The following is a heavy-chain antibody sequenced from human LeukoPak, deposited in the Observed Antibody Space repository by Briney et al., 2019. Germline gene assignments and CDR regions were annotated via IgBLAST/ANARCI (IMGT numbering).Heavy chain of an antibody. CDR2: ISSSGSTI. CDR1: GFRFSSYE. Sequence: GRSLRLSCAASGFRFSSYEMNWVRQAAGKGLEWVSYISSSGSTIYYADSVKGRFTISRDNAKNSLYLQMNSLRVEDTAVYYCARDISPLDYWGQGTLVTVSS. V-gene: IGHV3-48*03. J-gene: IGHJ4*02. CDR3: ARDISPLDY.